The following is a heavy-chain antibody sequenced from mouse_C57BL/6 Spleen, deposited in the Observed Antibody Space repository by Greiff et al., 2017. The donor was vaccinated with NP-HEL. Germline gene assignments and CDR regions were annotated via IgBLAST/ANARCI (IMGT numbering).Heavy chain of an antibody. V-gene: IGHV2-2*01. Sequence: QVQLQQSGPGLVQPSQSLSITCTVSGFSLTSYGVHWVRQSPGKGLEWLGVIWSGGSTDYNAAFISRLSISKDNSKSQVFFKMNSLQADDTAIYYCARTDDYDGGGFDYWGQGTTLTVSS. CDR2: IWSGGST. J-gene: IGHJ2*01. CDR3: ARTDDYDGGGFDY. D-gene: IGHD2-4*01. CDR1: GFSLTSYG.